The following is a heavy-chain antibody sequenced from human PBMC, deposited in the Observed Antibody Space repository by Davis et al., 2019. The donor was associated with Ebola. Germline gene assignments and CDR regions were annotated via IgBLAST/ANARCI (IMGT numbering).Heavy chain of an antibody. Sequence: GESLKISCAASGFTVSSNYMSWVRQAPGKGLEWVSVIYSGGSTYYADSVKGRFTISRDNSKNTLYLQMNSLRAEDTAVYYCARGMHPSGITIFGVGPVGMDVWGQGTTVTVSS. V-gene: IGHV3-66*01. CDR1: GFTVSSNY. CDR3: ARGMHPSGITIFGVGPVGMDV. J-gene: IGHJ6*02. CDR2: IYSGGST. D-gene: IGHD3-3*01.